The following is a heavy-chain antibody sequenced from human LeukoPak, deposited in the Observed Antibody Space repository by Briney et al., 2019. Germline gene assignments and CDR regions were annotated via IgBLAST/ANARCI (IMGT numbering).Heavy chain of an antibody. Sequence: SETLSLTCTVSGGSISSYYWSWIRQPAGKGLEWIGRIYTSGSTNYNPSLKSRVTMSVDTSKNQFSLKLSSVTAADTAVYYCARDTQQDFWSGYYTWVDPWGQGTLVTVSS. D-gene: IGHD3-3*01. V-gene: IGHV4-4*07. CDR2: IYTSGST. CDR3: ARDTQQDFWSGYYTWVDP. CDR1: GGSISSYY. J-gene: IGHJ5*02.